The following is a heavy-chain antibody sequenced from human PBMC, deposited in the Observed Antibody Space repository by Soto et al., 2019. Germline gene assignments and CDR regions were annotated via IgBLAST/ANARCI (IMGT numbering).Heavy chain of an antibody. Sequence: EVQPVESGGGLVQPGGSLRLSCAASGFTFSSYWMHWVRQAPGKGLVWVSRINSDGSSTSYADSVKGRFTISRDNAKNTLYLQMNSLRAEDTAVYYCARDRVTMIVVNGMDVWGQGTTVTVSS. V-gene: IGHV3-74*01. J-gene: IGHJ6*02. CDR3: ARDRVTMIVVNGMDV. CDR1: GFTFSSYW. D-gene: IGHD3-22*01. CDR2: INSDGSST.